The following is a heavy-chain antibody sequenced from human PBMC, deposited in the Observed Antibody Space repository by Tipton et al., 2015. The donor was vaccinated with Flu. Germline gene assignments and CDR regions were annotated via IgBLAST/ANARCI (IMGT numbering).Heavy chain of an antibody. CDR2: ISSSSSYI. CDR1: GFTFSSYS. CDR3: ARDRGSGWYLARRDYGMDV. V-gene: IGHV3-21*01. J-gene: IGHJ6*02. Sequence: SLRLSCAASGFTFSSYSMNWVRQAPGKGLEWVSFISSSSSYIYYADSVKGRFTISRDNAKNSLYLQMNSLRAEDTAVYYCARDRGSGWYLARRDYGMDVWGQGTTVTVSS. D-gene: IGHD6-19*01.